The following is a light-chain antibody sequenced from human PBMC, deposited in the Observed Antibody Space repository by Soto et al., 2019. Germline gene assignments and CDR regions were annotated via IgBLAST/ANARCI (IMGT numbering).Light chain of an antibody. CDR3: SSYTSGSIVV. J-gene: IGLJ2*01. V-gene: IGLV2-14*01. CDR1: SSDVGGYNY. Sequence: QSALTQPASGSGSPGQSITISCTGTSSDVGGYNYVSWYQQHPGKAPKLMIYDVSNRPSGVSNRFSGSKSGNTASLTISGLQAEDEADYYCSSYTSGSIVVFGGGTKLTVL. CDR2: DVS.